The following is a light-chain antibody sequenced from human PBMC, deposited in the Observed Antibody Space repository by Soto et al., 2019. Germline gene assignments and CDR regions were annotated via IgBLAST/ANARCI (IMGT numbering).Light chain of an antibody. CDR2: DGS. CDR3: QQYRNSPWT. J-gene: IGKJ1*01. V-gene: IGKV3-20*01. Sequence: GVKMSVGTVSLSQGGRATLSCRAGQSLSSSSLAWYQQKPGQAPRLLVYDGSSRATAIPDRFSGSGSGTGFSLTITRLEPEDFAVYYCQQYRNSPWTFGQGSKVDIK. CDR1: QSLSSSS.